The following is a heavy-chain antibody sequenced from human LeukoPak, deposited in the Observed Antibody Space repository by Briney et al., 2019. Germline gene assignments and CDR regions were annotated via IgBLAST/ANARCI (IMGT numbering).Heavy chain of an antibody. D-gene: IGHD6-6*01. V-gene: IGHV1-2*02. J-gene: IGHJ3*02. CDR2: INPNSGGT. CDR1: EYTYTGYY. Sequence: ASVKASCKASEYTYTGYYMPWGRQAPGQRLEWMGWINPNSGGTNYAQKFQGRVTTTSDTYISTAYMELSRLRSDDTAVYYCASIAARRSAFDIWGRGTMVTVSS. CDR3: ASIAARRSAFDI.